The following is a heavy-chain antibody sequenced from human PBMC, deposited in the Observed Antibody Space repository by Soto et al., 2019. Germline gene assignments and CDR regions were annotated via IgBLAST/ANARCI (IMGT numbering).Heavy chain of an antibody. CDR2: ISAYNGNT. V-gene: IGHV1-18*01. Sequence: ASVKVSCKASGYTFTSYGISWVRQAPGQGLEWMGWISAYNGNTNYAQKLQGRVTMTTDTSTSTAYMELRSLRSDDTAVYYCAKDGPLRASGWYRGLDYYYGMDVWGQGTTVTVSS. CDR1: GYTFTSYG. D-gene: IGHD6-19*01. J-gene: IGHJ6*02. CDR3: AKDGPLRASGWYRGLDYYYGMDV.